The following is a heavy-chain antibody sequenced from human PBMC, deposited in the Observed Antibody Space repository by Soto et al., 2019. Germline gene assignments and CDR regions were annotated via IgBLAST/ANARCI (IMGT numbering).Heavy chain of an antibody. CDR2: ISYDGSNK. V-gene: IGHV3-30*18. D-gene: IGHD3-22*01. CDR3: AKPQYYYDSILDY. J-gene: IGHJ4*02. Sequence: GGSLRLSCAASGFTFSSYGMHWVRQAPGKGLEWVAVISYDGSNKYYADSVKGRFTISRDNSKNTLYLQMNSLRAEDTAVYYCAKPQYYYDSILDYWGQGTLVTVSS. CDR1: GFTFSSYG.